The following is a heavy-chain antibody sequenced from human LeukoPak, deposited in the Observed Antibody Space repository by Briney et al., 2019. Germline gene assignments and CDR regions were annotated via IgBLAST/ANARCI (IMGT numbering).Heavy chain of an antibody. CDR3: AKEVGYCSSTSCAAVDY. Sequence: GSLRLSCAASGFTFSSYAMSWVRQAPGKGLEWVSAISGSGGSTYYADSVKGRFTNSRDNSKNTLYLQMNSLRAEDTAVYYCAKEVGYCSSTSCAAVDYWGQGTLVTVSS. V-gene: IGHV3-23*01. D-gene: IGHD2-2*03. J-gene: IGHJ4*02. CDR1: GFTFSSYA. CDR2: ISGSGGST.